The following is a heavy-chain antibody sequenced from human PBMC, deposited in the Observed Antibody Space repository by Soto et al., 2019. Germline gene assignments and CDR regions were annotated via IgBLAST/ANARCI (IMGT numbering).Heavy chain of an antibody. V-gene: IGHV4-4*02. J-gene: IGHJ5*02. Sequence: SETLSLTCAISSGSVSSNNWWSWVRQPPGKGLEWIGEIYHSGNTNYNPSLKSRVTISVDRSKNQFSLKLSSVTAADTAVYYCAIVPPGTSKFDPWGQGTLVTVSS. CDR2: IYHSGNT. CDR1: SGSVSSNNW. D-gene: IGHD2-2*01. CDR3: AIVPPGTSKFDP.